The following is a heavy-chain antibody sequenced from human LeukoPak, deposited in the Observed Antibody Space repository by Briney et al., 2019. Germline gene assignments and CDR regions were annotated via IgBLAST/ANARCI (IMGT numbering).Heavy chain of an antibody. J-gene: IGHJ4*02. Sequence: GGSLRLSCAASGFSFRDYYMAWIRQAPGKGLEWIAFISASRGYTDYADSVKGRFTILRDNAKNSLFLEMNSLRADDTAVYYCVRGVDSARAFDFWGQGTLVIVSS. V-gene: IGHV3-11*06. CDR3: VRGVDSARAFDF. CDR1: GFSFRDYY. D-gene: IGHD3-3*01. CDR2: ISASRGYT.